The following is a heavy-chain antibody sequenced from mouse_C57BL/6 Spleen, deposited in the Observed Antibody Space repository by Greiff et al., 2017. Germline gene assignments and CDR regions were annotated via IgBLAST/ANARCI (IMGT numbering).Heavy chain of an antibody. Sequence: VQLQQSGAELVRPGASVTLSCKASGYTFTDYEMHWVKQTPVHGLEWIGAIDPETGGTAYNQKFKGKDILTADKSSSTAYMELRSLTSEDSDFYYCTSYDYAYWGQGTTLTVSS. CDR3: TSYDYAY. D-gene: IGHD2-4*01. V-gene: IGHV1-15*01. CDR1: GYTFTDYE. J-gene: IGHJ2*01. CDR2: IDPETGGT.